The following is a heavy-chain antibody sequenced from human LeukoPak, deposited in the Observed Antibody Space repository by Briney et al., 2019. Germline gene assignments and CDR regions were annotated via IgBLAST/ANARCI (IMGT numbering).Heavy chain of an antibody. J-gene: IGHJ4*02. Sequence: SSETLSLTCTVSGGSISSGDYYWSWIRQPPGKGLEWIGYIYYSGSTYYNPSLKSRVTVSVDTPKNQFSLKLSSVTAADTAVYYCAAGCSSTSCSTDYWGQGTLVTVSS. CDR2: IYYSGST. V-gene: IGHV4-30-4*08. CDR1: GGSISSGDYY. D-gene: IGHD2-2*01. CDR3: AAGCSSTSCSTDY.